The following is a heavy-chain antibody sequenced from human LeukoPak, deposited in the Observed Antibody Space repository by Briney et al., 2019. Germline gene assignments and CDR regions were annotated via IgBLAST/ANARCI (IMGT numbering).Heavy chain of an antibody. CDR2: IYSGGST. J-gene: IGHJ4*02. CDR3: AKGPGPYCSSTSCYFDY. CDR1: GFTVSSNY. V-gene: IGHV3-53*01. Sequence: GGSLRLSCAASGFTVSSNYMSWVRQTPGKGLEWVSVIYSGGSTYYADSVKGRFTISRDNSKNTLYLQMNSLRAEDTAVHYCAKGPGPYCSSTSCYFDYWGQGTLVTVSS. D-gene: IGHD2-2*01.